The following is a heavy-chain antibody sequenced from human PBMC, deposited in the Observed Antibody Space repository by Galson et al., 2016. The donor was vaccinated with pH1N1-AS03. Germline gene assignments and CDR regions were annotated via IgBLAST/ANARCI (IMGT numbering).Heavy chain of an antibody. CDR2: TIPSLSTP. CDR1: GGDFRSFA. CDR3: ARFDGNFDVWRGRFYYGMDV. D-gene: IGHD3-3*01. J-gene: IGHJ6*02. Sequence: SVKVSCKASGGDFRSFAINWMRQAPGQGLEWMGGTIPSLSTPVYAQQFQGRVSITADDSTYTVFMEVNRLTSEDTAVYYCARFDGNFDVWRGRFYYGMDVWGQGTTVKVSS. V-gene: IGHV1-69*13.